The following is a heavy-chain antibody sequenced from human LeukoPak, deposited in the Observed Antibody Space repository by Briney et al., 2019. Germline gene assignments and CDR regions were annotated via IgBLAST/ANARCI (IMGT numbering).Heavy chain of an antibody. CDR3: AKDTGSQYYYDSSGYYSPSYYFDY. J-gene: IGHJ4*02. D-gene: IGHD3-22*01. CDR1: GFTFSSYA. V-gene: IGHV3-30-3*01. Sequence: GGSLRLSCAASGFTFSSYAMHWVRQAPGKGLEWVAVISYDGSNKYYADSVKGRFTISRDNSKNTLYLQMNSLRAEDTAVYYCAKDTGSQYYYDSSGYYSPSYYFDYWGQGTLVTVSS. CDR2: ISYDGSNK.